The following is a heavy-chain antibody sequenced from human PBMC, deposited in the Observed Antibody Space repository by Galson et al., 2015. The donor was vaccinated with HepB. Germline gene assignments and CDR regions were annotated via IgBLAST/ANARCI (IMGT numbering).Heavy chain of an antibody. CDR1: GFTFSSYE. V-gene: IGHV3-48*03. J-gene: IGHJ2*01. D-gene: IGHD6-13*01. CDR2: ISSNGSTI. Sequence: SLRLSCAASGFTFSSYEMNWVRQAPGKGLEWVSYISSNGSTIYYADSVRGRFTVSRDNAKNSVYLQMNSLRAEDTTVYYCARGEAAADWYLDRWGRGTLVTVSS. CDR3: ARGEAAADWYLDR.